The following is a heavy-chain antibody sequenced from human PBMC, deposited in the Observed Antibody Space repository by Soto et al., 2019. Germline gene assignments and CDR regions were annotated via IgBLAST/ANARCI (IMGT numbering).Heavy chain of an antibody. CDR2: FHYDGST. CDR3: ARQTGGS. CDR1: GDSISNSPYY. V-gene: IGHV4-39*01. Sequence: QLQLQESGPGLVKPSETLSLTCTVSGDSISNSPYYWGWIRQPPGKGLEWLGSFHYDGSTYYNPSLKSRVTISADTSQNQFSLKMKSVTAADTAVYYCARQTGGSWGQGTLVTVSS. J-gene: IGHJ5*02. D-gene: IGHD3-10*01.